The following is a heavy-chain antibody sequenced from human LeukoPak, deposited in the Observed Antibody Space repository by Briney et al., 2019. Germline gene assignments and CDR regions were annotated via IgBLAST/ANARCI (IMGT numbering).Heavy chain of an antibody. J-gene: IGHJ4*02. Sequence: SETLSLTCAVYGGSFSGYYWSWIRQPPGKGLEWIGEINHSGSTNYNPSLKSRVTISVDTSKNQFSLKLSSVTAADTAVYYCARVYCTNGVCGYFDYWGQGTLATVSS. CDR1: GGSFSGYY. D-gene: IGHD2-8*01. CDR2: INHSGST. V-gene: IGHV4-34*01. CDR3: ARVYCTNGVCGYFDY.